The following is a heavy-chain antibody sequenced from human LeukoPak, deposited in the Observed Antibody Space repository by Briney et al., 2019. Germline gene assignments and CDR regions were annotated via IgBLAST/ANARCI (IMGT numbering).Heavy chain of an antibody. D-gene: IGHD3-22*01. CDR3: ARPGSYYDSSGYYYGYAFDI. Sequence: GESLKISCKGSGYSFTSYWIGWVRQMPGKGLEWMGIIYPGDSDTRYSPSFQGQVTFSADKSVSTAYLQWSSLKASDTAMYYCARPGSYYDSSGYYYGYAFDIWGQGTMVTVSS. CDR1: GYSFTSYW. J-gene: IGHJ3*02. V-gene: IGHV5-51*01. CDR2: IYPGDSDT.